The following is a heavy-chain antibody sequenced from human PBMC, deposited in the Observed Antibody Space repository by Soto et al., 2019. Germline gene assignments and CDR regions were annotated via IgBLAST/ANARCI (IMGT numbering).Heavy chain of an antibody. Sequence: GGSLRLSCAASGFTFSSYAMSWVRQAPGKGLEWVSAISGSGGSTYYADSVKGRFTISRDNSKNTLYLQMNSLRAEDTAVYYCAKDAGPELRYFDWCTYWGQGTLVTVSS. CDR3: AKDAGPELRYFDWCTY. J-gene: IGHJ4*02. CDR1: GFTFSSYA. CDR2: ISGSGGST. D-gene: IGHD3-9*01. V-gene: IGHV3-23*01.